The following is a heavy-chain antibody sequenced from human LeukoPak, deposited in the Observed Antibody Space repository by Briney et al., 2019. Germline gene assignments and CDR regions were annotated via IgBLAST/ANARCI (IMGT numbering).Heavy chain of an antibody. J-gene: IGHJ6*03. CDR3: ARDRIMITFGGVIVLPYYYYYYYMDV. CDR1: GGSFSGYY. V-gene: IGHV4-34*01. D-gene: IGHD3-16*02. CDR2: INHSGST. Sequence: SETLSLTCAVYGGSFSGYYWSWIRQPPGKGLEWIGEINHSGSTNYNPSLKSRVTISVETSKNQFSLKLSSVTAADTAVYYCARDRIMITFGGVIVLPYYYYYYYMDVWGKGTTVTVSS.